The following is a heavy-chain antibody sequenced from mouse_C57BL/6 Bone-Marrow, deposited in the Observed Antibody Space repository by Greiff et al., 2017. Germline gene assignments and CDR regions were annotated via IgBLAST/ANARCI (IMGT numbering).Heavy chain of an antibody. J-gene: IGHJ2*01. Sequence: QVQLKQPGAELVKPGASVKLSCKASGYTFTSYWMHWVKQRPGQGLEWIGMIHPNSGSTNYNEKFKSKATLTVDKSSSTAYMQLSSLTSEDSAVYYCARRGDYYGNPYNFDYWGQGTTLTVSS. D-gene: IGHD2-1*01. CDR3: ARRGDYYGNPYNFDY. V-gene: IGHV1-64*01. CDR1: GYTFTSYW. CDR2: IHPNSGST.